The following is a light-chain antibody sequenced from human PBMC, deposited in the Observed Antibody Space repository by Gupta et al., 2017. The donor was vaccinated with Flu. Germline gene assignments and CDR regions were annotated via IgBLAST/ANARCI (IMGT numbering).Light chain of an antibody. Sequence: KVTISCSGSSSNIGDCYVSWYQQLPGTAPKLLIYENNKRPSGIPDRFSGSRSETSATVVITGLRTGDEADYYCGTWDSRLSGWVFDGGTTLTVL. CDR3: GTWDSRLSGWV. CDR1: SSNIGDCY. CDR2: ENN. J-gene: IGLJ3*02. V-gene: IGLV1-51*02.